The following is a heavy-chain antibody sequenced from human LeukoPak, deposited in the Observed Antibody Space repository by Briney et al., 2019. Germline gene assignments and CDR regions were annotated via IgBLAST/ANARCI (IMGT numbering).Heavy chain of an antibody. J-gene: IGHJ6*03. Sequence: SVKVSCKASGGTFSSYAISWVRQAPGQGLEWMGGIIPILGTANYAQKFQGRVTITTDESTSTAYMELSSLRSEDTAVYYCATVEMATFYYYYMDVWGKGTTVTVSS. D-gene: IGHD5-24*01. CDR1: GGTFSSYA. CDR2: IIPILGTA. V-gene: IGHV1-69*05. CDR3: ATVEMATFYYYYMDV.